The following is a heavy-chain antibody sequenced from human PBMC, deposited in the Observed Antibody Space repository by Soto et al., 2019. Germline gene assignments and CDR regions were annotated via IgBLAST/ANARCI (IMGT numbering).Heavy chain of an antibody. V-gene: IGHV4-34*01. CDR3: ADYGGESDI. J-gene: IGHJ3*02. Sequence: QVQLQQWGAGLLKLSETLSLTCAVYGGSFMGNYGSWIRQPPGKGLEWIGEINHSGSTNYNPSLKRRVTISVDTSKNQFSLKLSSVTAADTAVYYCADYGGESDIWGQGTMVTVSS. CDR2: INHSGST. D-gene: IGHD4-17*01. CDR1: GGSFMGNY.